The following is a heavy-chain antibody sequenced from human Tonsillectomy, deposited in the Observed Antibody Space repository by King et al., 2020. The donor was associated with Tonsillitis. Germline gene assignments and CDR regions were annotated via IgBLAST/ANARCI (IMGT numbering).Heavy chain of an antibody. V-gene: IGHV3-13*01. D-gene: IGHD1-26*01. CDR1: GFTFSSYD. CDR3: ARSYYSDFFDY. CDR2: IGTAGDT. Sequence: VQLVESGGGLVQPGGSLRLSCAASGFTFSSYDMHWVRQATGKGLEWVSAIGTAGDTYYAGSVKGRFTISRENAKNSLYFQMNNLRAEDTAVYYCARSYYSDFFDYWGQGTLVTVSS. J-gene: IGHJ4*02.